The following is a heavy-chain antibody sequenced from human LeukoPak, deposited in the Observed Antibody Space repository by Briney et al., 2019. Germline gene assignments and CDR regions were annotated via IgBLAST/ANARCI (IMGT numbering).Heavy chain of an antibody. V-gene: IGHV4-31*03. CDR2: IYYSGST. D-gene: IGHD5-18*01. CDR3: ARALGMVDTAIAR. Sequence: SQTLSLTCTVSGGSISSGGYYWSWIRQHPGKGLEWIGYIYYSGSTYYNPSLKRRVTISVDTSKNQFSLKLRSVTAADTAVYYCARALGMVDTAIARWGQGTLVTVSS. J-gene: IGHJ4*02. CDR1: GGSISSGGYY.